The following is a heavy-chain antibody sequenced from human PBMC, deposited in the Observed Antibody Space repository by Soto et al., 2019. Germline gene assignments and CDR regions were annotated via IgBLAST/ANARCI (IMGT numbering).Heavy chain of an antibody. Sequence: SETLSLTCTGSGGSISSYYWSWIRQPPGKGLEWIGYNYYSGSTYYNPSLKSRVTISLDTSNNQFSLKLSSVTAADTAVYYCARGEKGYCSGASCYNCFDPWGQGPSSASPQ. V-gene: IGHV4-59*01. D-gene: IGHD2-15*01. CDR1: GGSISSYY. CDR2: NYYSGST. CDR3: ARGEKGYCSGASCYNCFDP. J-gene: IGHJ5*02.